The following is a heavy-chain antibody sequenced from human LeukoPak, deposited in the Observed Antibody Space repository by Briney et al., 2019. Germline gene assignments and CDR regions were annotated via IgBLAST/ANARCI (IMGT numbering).Heavy chain of an antibody. J-gene: IGHJ4*02. Sequence: ASVKVSCKASGYTFTGYYMHWVRQAPGQGLEWMGWINPNGGGTNYAQKFQGRVTMTRDTSISTAYMELSRLRSDDTAVYYCAGGGSSWSYFDYWGQGTLVTVSS. V-gene: IGHV1-2*02. CDR1: GYTFTGYY. CDR2: INPNGGGT. D-gene: IGHD6-13*01. CDR3: AGGGSSWSYFDY.